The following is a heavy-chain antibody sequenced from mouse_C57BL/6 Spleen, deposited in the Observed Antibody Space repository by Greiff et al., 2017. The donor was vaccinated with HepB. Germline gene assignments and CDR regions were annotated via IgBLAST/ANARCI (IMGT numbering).Heavy chain of an antibody. D-gene: IGHD2-5*01. V-gene: IGHV1-78*01. Sequence: VQRVESDAELVKPGASVKISCKVSGYTFTDHTIHWMKQRPEQGLEWIGYIYPRDGSTKYNEKFKGKATLTADKSSSTAYMQLNSLTSEDSAVYFCATYYSNYVAWFAYWGQGTLVTVSA. CDR1: GYTFTDHT. CDR3: ATYYSNYVAWFAY. J-gene: IGHJ3*01. CDR2: IYPRDGST.